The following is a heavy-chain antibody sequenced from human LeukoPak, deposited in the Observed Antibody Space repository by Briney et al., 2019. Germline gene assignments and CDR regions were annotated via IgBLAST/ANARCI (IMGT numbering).Heavy chain of an antibody. CDR1: GYTFTSYY. D-gene: IGHD6-19*01. CDR3: ARDPYPRIAVAGSIDY. CDR2: INLSVGST. Sequence: ASVKVSCKASGYTFTSYYMHWVRQAPGQGLEWMGIINLSVGSTSYAQKFQGKVTMTRETSTSTVYMELSRLRSQKPAVYYCARDPYPRIAVAGSIDYWGQGTLVTVSS. J-gene: IGHJ4*02. V-gene: IGHV1-46*01.